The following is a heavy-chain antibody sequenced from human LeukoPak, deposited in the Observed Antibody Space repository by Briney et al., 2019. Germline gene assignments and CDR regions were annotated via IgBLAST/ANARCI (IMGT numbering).Heavy chain of an antibody. CDR1: GFTFSSYA. CDR3: ARDREHGAYGYFQH. D-gene: IGHD4-17*01. J-gene: IGHJ1*01. CDR2: ISYDGSNK. V-gene: IGHV3-30*04. Sequence: PGGSLRLSCAASGFTFSSYAMHWVRQAPGKGLEWVAVISYDGSNKYYADSVKGRFTISRDNSKNTLYLQMNSLRAEDTAVYYCARDREHGAYGYFQHWGQGTLVTVSS.